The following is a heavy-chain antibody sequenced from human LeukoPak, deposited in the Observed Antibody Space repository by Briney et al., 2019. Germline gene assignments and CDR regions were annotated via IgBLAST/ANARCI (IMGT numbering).Heavy chain of an antibody. CDR3: AMAPNIAAEAWIDY. J-gene: IGHJ4*02. CDR2: ICGSGSSA. Sequence: GGSLRLSCTASGFTFSSYALSWVRQAPGKGLEWVAAICGSGSSAYYADSVKGRFTISRDNSKHTLYLHMNSLRAEDTAVYYCAMAPNIAAEAWIDYCGQGTLGAVSP. CDR1: GFTFSSYA. V-gene: IGHV3-23*01. D-gene: IGHD6-13*01.